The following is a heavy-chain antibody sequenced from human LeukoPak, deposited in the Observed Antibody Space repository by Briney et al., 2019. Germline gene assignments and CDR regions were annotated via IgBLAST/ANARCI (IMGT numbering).Heavy chain of an antibody. CDR1: GFTFSDYY. V-gene: IGHV3-11*04. CDR3: ARATSTTVTTLFDY. J-gene: IGHJ4*02. CDR2: IGSSGNTI. D-gene: IGHD4-17*01. Sequence: GGSLRLSCAASGFTFSDYYMSWIRQAPGKGLEWVSYIGSSGNTIYYADSVKGRFTISRDNAKNSLYLQMNSLRAEDTAVYYCARATSTTVTTLFDYWGQGTLVTVSS.